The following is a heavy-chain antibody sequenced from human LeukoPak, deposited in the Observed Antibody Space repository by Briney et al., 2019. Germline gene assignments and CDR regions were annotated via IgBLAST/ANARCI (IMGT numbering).Heavy chain of an antibody. CDR1: GGSMSSYY. D-gene: IGHD4-17*01. CDR2: IYYSGST. V-gene: IGHV4-59*08. Sequence: PSETLTLTCTVSGGSMSSYYWSWLRQPPGKGVEWIGYIYYSGSTNYNPSLKRPLPISLNPSKNHFSLKLSSVTAADTAVYYCARRYYCDYLYYFHYWGQGTLVTVSP. J-gene: IGHJ4*02. CDR3: ARRYYCDYLYYFHY.